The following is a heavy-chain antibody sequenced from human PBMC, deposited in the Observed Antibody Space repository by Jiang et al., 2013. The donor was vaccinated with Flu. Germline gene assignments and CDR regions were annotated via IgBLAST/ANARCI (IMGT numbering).Heavy chain of an antibody. Sequence: SGPGLVKPSETLSLTCTVSGGSISSYYWSWIRQPPGKGLEWIGYIYYSGSTNYNPSLKSRVTISVDTSKNQFSLKLSSVTAADTAVYYCARKNWGSLSYYGMDVWGQGTTV. CDR2: IYYSGST. CDR1: GGSISSYY. J-gene: IGHJ6*02. CDR3: ARKNWGSLSYYGMDV. D-gene: IGHD3-16*01. V-gene: IGHV4-59*01.